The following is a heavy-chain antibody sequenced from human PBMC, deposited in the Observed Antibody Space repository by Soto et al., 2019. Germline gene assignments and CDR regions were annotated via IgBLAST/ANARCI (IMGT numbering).Heavy chain of an antibody. Sequence: QVQLVESGGGLVKPGGSLRLSCAASGFTFSDYYMTWIRQAPGKGLECISYISKSASTIKYAESVKGRFTISRDNAKNSLSLQMNSLRAEDTAVYYCARVGCSGNFCYAGLDVWGQGTAFTVSS. J-gene: IGHJ6*01. D-gene: IGHD3-22*01. CDR2: ISKSASTI. CDR1: GFTFSDYY. CDR3: ARVGCSGNFCYAGLDV. V-gene: IGHV3-11*01.